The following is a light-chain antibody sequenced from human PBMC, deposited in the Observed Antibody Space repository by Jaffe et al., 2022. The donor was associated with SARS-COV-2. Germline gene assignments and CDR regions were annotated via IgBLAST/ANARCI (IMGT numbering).Light chain of an antibody. V-gene: IGKV4-1*01. CDR2: WAS. CDR3: QQYYTTPGT. Sequence: DIVMTQSPASLSVSLGGRATINCKSSQDVFYSSYKNYLAWYQHKPGQPPKLLISWASSRESGVPDRFSGSGSGTDFTLTITSLQAEDVAVYYCQQYYTTPGTFGQGTKVEI. J-gene: IGKJ1*01. CDR1: QDVFYSSYKNY.